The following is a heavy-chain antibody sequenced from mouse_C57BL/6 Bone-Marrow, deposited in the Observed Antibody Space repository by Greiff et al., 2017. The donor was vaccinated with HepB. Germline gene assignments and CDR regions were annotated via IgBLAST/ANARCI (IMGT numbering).Heavy chain of an antibody. J-gene: IGHJ4*01. CDR2: INPYNGDT. V-gene: IGHV1-20*01. CDR1: GYSFTGYF. Sequence: EVQLQQSGPELVKPGASVKISCKASGYSFTGYFMNWVMQSHGKSLEWIGRINPYNGDTFYNQKFKGKATLTVDKSSSTAHMELRSLTSEDSAVYYCAGTTVVGGYYAMDYWGQGTSVTVSS. D-gene: IGHD1-1*01. CDR3: AGTTVVGGYYAMDY.